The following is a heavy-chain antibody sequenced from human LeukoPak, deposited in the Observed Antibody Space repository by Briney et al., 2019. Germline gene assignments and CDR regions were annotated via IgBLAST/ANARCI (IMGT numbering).Heavy chain of an antibody. CDR1: GFTFDDHG. D-gene: IGHD3-3*01. CDR3: ARDLKTYFDFWD. CDR2: KTWKGTGT. Sequence: GRSLRLSWAACGFTFDDHGMSWVRQAPAKGLEWVSNKTWKGTGTDYADSVKGRFTISRDNAKNSLYLQMNSLRAEDTALYYCARDLKTYFDFWDWGQGTLVTVSS. J-gene: IGHJ4*02. V-gene: IGHV3-20*04.